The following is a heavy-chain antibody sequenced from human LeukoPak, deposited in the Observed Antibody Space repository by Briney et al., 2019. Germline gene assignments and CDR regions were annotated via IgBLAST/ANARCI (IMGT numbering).Heavy chain of an antibody. D-gene: IGHD4-17*01. CDR2: IYTSGST. Sequence: PSETLSLTCTVSGGSISSYYWSWIRQPAGKELEWIGRIYTSGSTNYNPSLKSRVTMSVDTSKNQFSLKLSSVTAADTAVYYRARDPNYGDYLADWYFDLWGRGTLVTVSS. V-gene: IGHV4-4*07. CDR1: GGSISSYY. J-gene: IGHJ2*01. CDR3: ARDPNYGDYLADWYFDL.